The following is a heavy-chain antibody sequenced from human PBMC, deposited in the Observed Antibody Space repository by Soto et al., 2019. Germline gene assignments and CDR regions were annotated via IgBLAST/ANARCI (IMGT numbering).Heavy chain of an antibody. CDR1: GFSVGGNY. V-gene: IGHV3-53*01. CDR3: ARGPNSDC. CDR2: IYSGGNT. D-gene: IGHD2-21*01. Sequence: EERLVQSGGGLFQPGGSLRLSCAASGFSVGGNYMSWVRQAPGKGLELVSLIYSGGNTFYADSMKGRFTLSRDNSNNILYLQLDSLRAEDTAVYYCARGPNSDCWGQGTLVIVSS. J-gene: IGHJ4*02.